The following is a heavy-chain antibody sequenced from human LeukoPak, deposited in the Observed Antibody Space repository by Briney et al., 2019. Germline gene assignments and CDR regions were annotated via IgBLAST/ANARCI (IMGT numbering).Heavy chain of an antibody. V-gene: IGHV4-30-2*01. CDR1: GGSISSGGYY. CDR3: ARGRGGGSHYDSSGYYYFDY. CDR2: IYHSGST. D-gene: IGHD3-22*01. J-gene: IGHJ4*02. Sequence: SETLSLTCTVSGGSISSGGYYWSWIRQPPGKGLEWIGYIYHSGSTYYNPSLKSRVTISVDRSKNQFSLKLSSVTAADTAVYYCARGRGGGSHYDSSGYYYFDYWGQGTLVTVSS.